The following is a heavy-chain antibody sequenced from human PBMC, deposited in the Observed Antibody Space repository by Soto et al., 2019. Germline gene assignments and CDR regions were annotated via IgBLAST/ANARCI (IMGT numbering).Heavy chain of an antibody. CDR2: IYWDDDK. J-gene: IGHJ4*02. D-gene: IGHD3-22*01. CDR1: GFSLSTSGVG. V-gene: IGHV2-5*02. CDR3: ARDSSNYYGLDH. Sequence: SGPTLVNATQTLTLTCTFSGFSLSTSGVGVGWIRQPPGKALEWLALIYWDDDKRYSPSLKSRLTITKDTSKNQVVLTMTNMDPVDTATYYCARDSSNYYGLDHWGQGTLVTVSS.